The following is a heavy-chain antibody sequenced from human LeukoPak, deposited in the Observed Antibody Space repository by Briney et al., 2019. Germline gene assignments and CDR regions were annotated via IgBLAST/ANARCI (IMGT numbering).Heavy chain of an antibody. D-gene: IGHD5-12*01. V-gene: IGHV3-64*01. CDR3: ARGFMSGYADY. Sequence: GGCLRLSCAASGFTFSSYAVHWVRQAPGKGLEYVSAISSNGGSTYYANSVKGRFTISRDNSKNTLYLQIGSLRAEDMAVYYCARGFMSGYADYWGQGTLVTVSS. CDR1: GFTFSSYA. CDR2: ISSNGGST. J-gene: IGHJ4*02.